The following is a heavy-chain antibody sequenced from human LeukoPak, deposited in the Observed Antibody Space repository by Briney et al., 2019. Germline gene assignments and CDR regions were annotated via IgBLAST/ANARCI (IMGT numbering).Heavy chain of an antibody. CDR3: AREQWLGTYGMDV. D-gene: IGHD6-19*01. V-gene: IGHV3-53*01. CDR2: IYSGGST. CDR1: GFTVSSNY. Sequence: PGGSLRLSCAASGFTVSSNYMSWVRQAPGKGLEWVSVIYSGGSTYYADSVKGRFTISRDNSKNTLYLQMNSLGAEDTAVYYCAREQWLGTYGMDVWGQGTTVTVSS. J-gene: IGHJ6*02.